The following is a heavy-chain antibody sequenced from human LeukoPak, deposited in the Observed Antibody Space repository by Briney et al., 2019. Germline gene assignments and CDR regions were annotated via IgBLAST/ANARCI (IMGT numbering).Heavy chain of an antibody. V-gene: IGHV3-15*07. CDR1: GFTFSNAY. CDR3: AKDLYLRDFWSGYFDY. D-gene: IGHD3-3*01. CDR2: IKPKTDGETT. J-gene: IGHJ4*02. Sequence: GGSLRLSCAASGFTFSNAYMNWVRQAPGKGLEWVGRIKPKTDGETTEYAAPVKGRFSISRDDSKNMLYLQMNSLKTEDTAVFYCAKDLYLRDFWSGYFDYWGQGIPVTVSS.